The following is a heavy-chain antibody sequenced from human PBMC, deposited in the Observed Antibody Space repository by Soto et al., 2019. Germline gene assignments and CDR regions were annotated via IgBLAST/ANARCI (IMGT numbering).Heavy chain of an antibody. CDR2: IYPGDSDT. V-gene: IGHV5-51*01. Sequence: PGESLKISCKGSGYSFTSYWIGWVRQMPGKGLEWMGIIYPGDSDTRYSPSFQGQVTISADKSISTAYLQWSSLKASDTAMYYCARTSAARKNYNGMDVWGQGTTVTVSS. D-gene: IGHD6-6*01. CDR1: GYSFTSYW. J-gene: IGHJ6*02. CDR3: ARTSAARKNYNGMDV.